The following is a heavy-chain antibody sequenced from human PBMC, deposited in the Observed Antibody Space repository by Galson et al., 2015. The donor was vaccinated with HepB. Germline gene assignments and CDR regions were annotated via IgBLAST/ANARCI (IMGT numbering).Heavy chain of an antibody. Sequence: CAISGDSVSSNSAAWNWVRQSPSRGLEWLGRTFYRSKWYNDYAVSVKSRITINPDTSNNQFSLQLNYVTPEDTAVYYCAREVRRDSYNYYMDVWGKGTTVTVSS. CDR3: AREVRRDSYNYYMDV. J-gene: IGHJ6*03. V-gene: IGHV6-1*01. CDR1: GDSVSSNSAA. D-gene: IGHD1-1*01. CDR2: TFYRSKWYN.